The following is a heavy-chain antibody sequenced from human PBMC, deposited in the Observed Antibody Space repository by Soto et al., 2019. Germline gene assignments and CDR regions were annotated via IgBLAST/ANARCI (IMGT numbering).Heavy chain of an antibody. CDR1: GVSIHNSHSF. J-gene: IGHJ5*01. Sequence: SETLSLTCTVSGVSIHNSHSFWAWIRQPPGKGLQFIASVYHNGGAHYNSSLRSRVTISVDTANNQVSLRMRSLTAADTAFYYCGRVVEGATRHTDPDSWGQGILVTVSS. V-gene: IGHV4-39*01. CDR3: GRVVEGATRHTDPDS. CDR2: VYHNGGA. D-gene: IGHD2-21*01.